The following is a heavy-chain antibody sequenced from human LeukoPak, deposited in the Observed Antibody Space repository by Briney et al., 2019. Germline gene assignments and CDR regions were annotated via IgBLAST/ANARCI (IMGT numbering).Heavy chain of an antibody. CDR2: INPNSGGT. CDR1: GYTFTGYY. CDR3: ARVREGGYSGYGLAY. V-gene: IGHV1-2*02. D-gene: IGHD5-12*01. J-gene: IGHJ4*02. Sequence: ASVKVSCKASGYTFTGYYMHWVRQAPGQGPEWMGWINPNSGGTNYAQKFQGRVTMTRDTSISTAYMELSRLRSDDTAVYYCARVREGGYSGYGLAYWGQGTLVTVSS.